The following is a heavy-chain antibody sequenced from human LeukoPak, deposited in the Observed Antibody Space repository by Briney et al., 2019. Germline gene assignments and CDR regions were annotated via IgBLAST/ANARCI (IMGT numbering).Heavy chain of an antibody. CDR2: INHSGST. CDR3: ARGQGIYYDSSGFY. CDR1: GGSFSGYC. V-gene: IGHV4-34*01. J-gene: IGHJ4*02. Sequence: SETLSLTCAVYGGSFSGYCWSWIRQPPGKGLEWIGEINHSGSTNYNPSLKSRVNISVDTSKNQFSLKLSSVPAADTAVYYCARGQGIYYDSSGFYWGQGTLFTVSS. D-gene: IGHD3-22*01.